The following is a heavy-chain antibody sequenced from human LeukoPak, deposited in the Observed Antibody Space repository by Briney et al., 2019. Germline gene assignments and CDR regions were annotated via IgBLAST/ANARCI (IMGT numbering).Heavy chain of an antibody. V-gene: IGHV3-74*01. Sequence: GGSLRLSCAASGFTLSTYWMHWVRQAPGKGLVWVSRINGDGTTTSYADSVKGRFTISRVNAKSTLYLEMDSLRAEDTAIYYCARRWYTGTYYYFDLWGQGTLVTVSS. CDR2: INGDGTTT. D-gene: IGHD1-26*01. CDR1: GFTLSTYW. CDR3: ARRWYTGTYYYFDL. J-gene: IGHJ4*02.